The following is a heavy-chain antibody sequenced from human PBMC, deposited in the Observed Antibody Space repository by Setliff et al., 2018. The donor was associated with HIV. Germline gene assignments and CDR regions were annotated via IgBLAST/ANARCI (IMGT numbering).Heavy chain of an antibody. J-gene: IGHJ4*02. V-gene: IGHV3-23*01. Sequence: PGGSLRLSCAASGFTFSNYGLSWVRQASGRGLEWVSAISASGANTYYADSVRGRFTISRDNSKNTLYLQMNSLRAEDTAVYYCGGNGYYSIDYWGQGTLVTVSS. CDR2: ISASGANT. CDR1: GFTFSNYG. D-gene: IGHD3-22*01. CDR3: GGNGYYSIDY.